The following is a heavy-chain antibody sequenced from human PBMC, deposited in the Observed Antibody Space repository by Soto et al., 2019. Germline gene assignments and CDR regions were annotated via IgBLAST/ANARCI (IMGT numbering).Heavy chain of an antibody. V-gene: IGHV2-5*02. J-gene: IGHJ4*02. CDR2: IYWDDDK. D-gene: IGHD6-25*01. CDR3: AYSGQRLVTLNFDC. CDR1: GFSLSTSGVG. Sequence: ASGPTLVNPTQSLTLTCTFSGFSLSTSGVGVGWIRQPPGKALEWLTLIYWDDDKRYSPSLKSRLNITKDTSKNQLVLPMTNMDPVHTATYSFAYSGQRLVTLNFDCWRQRTLVTVSS.